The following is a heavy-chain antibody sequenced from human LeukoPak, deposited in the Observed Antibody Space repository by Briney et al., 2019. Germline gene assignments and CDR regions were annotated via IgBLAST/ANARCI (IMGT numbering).Heavy chain of an antibody. D-gene: IGHD3-10*01. V-gene: IGHV1-2*02. CDR3: ARAEYGSGMDIPTW. CDR1: GYTFTGYY. CDR2: INPNSGGT. Sequence: ASVKVSCKTSGYTFTGYYMHCVRQAPGQGLEWMGWINPNSGGTNYAQKFQGRVTMTRDTSISTAYMELSRLRSDDTAVYYCARAEYGSGMDIPTWWGQGTLVTVSS. J-gene: IGHJ4*02.